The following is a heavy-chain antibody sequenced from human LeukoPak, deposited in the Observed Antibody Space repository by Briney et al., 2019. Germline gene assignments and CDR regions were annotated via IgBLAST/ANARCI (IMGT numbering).Heavy chain of an antibody. CDR3: ARAFYYYDSSGYSP. J-gene: IGHJ5*02. V-gene: IGHV1-18*01. D-gene: IGHD3-22*01. CDR2: ISAYNGNT. CDR1: GYTFTSYG. Sequence: ASVKVSCKASGYTFTSYGISWVRQAPGQGLEWMGWISAYNGNTNYAQKLQGRVTMTTDTSTSTAYMELRSLRSDDTAVYYCARAFYYYDSSGYSPWGQGTLVTVSS.